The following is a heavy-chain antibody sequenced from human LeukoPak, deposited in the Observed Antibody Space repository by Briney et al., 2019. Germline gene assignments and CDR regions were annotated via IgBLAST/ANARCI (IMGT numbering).Heavy chain of an antibody. J-gene: IGHJ4*02. V-gene: IGHV4-61*01. CDR3: ARHGAHYYDSSGYYYFDY. CDR1: GGSVSSGSYF. D-gene: IGHD3-22*01. CDR2: IYYSGST. Sequence: SETLSLTCTVSGGSVSSGSYFWSWIRQPPGKGLEWIGYIYYSGSTNYNPSLKSRVTISIDTSKNQFSLKLSSVTAADTAVYYCARHGAHYYDSSGYYYFDYWGQGTPVTVSS.